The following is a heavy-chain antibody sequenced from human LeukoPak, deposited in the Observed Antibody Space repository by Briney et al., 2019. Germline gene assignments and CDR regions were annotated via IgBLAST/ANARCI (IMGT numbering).Heavy chain of an antibody. CDR3: ARAGSDSGSYLGYSRD. D-gene: IGHD1-26*01. CDR1: GYTFTGYY. Sequence: ASVKVSCTASGYTFTGYYMHWVRQAPGQGLEWMGWINPNSGGTNYAQKFQGRVTMTRDTSISTAYMELSRLRSDDTAVYYCARAGSDSGSYLGYSRDWGQGTLVTVSS. CDR2: INPNSGGT. J-gene: IGHJ4*02. V-gene: IGHV1-2*02.